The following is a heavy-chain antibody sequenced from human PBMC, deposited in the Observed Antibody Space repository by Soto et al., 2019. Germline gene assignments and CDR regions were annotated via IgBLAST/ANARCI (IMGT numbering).Heavy chain of an antibody. CDR2: IYYSGST. J-gene: IGHJ4*02. V-gene: IGHV4-61*01. Sequence: PSETLSLTCTLSGASVNSANYYWSWIRQPPGKGLEWIGFIYYSGSTKYNPSLKSRVTISLDTSKNQISLNLTSVTAADTAVYYCTRDTSGCHPTYWGQGTLVTVSS. D-gene: IGHD3-22*01. CDR1: GASVNSANYY. CDR3: TRDTSGCHPTY.